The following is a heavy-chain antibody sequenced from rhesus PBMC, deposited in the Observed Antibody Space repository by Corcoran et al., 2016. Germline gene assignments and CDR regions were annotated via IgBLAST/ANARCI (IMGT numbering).Heavy chain of an antibody. J-gene: IGHJ4*01. D-gene: IGHD2-21*01. CDR2: TYWDDDK. CDR3: ARRGCTGSGCYDY. V-gene: IGHV2-174*01. Sequence: QVTLKESGPALVKPTQTLPLTCTFSGFSISTSGMGVGWIRQPPGKALEWLALTYWDDDKDYSTSLKSRLTISKDTSKNQVVLTMTNMAPVDTATYYCARRGCTGSGCYDYWGQGVLVTVSS. CDR1: GFSISTSGMG.